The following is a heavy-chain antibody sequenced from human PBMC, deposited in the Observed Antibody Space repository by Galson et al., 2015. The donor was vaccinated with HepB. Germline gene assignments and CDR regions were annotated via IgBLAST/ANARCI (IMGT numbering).Heavy chain of an antibody. CDR3: ARSRPPYSGYEYHDAFDI. D-gene: IGHD5-12*01. Sequence: QSGAEVKKPGESLRISCKGSGYSFTSYWISWVRQMPGKGLEWMGRIDPSDSYTNYSPSFQGHVTISADKSICTAYLQWSSLKASDTAMYYCARSRPPYSGYEYHDAFDIWGQGTMVTVSS. CDR1: GYSFTSYW. J-gene: IGHJ3*02. V-gene: IGHV5-10-1*01. CDR2: IDPSDSYT.